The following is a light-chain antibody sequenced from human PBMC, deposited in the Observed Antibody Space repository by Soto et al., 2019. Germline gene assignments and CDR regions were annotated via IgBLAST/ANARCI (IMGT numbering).Light chain of an antibody. Sequence: QSVLTQPPSASGTPGQRVTISCSGSSSNIGNNYVYWYQMVPGTAPKLLIYRNNQRPSGVPDRFSGSRSGTSASLVISGLRSEDEADYYCAAWDDSLSGRGVFGGGTKLTVL. CDR3: AAWDDSLSGRGV. CDR1: SSNIGNNY. CDR2: RNN. J-gene: IGLJ2*01. V-gene: IGLV1-47*01.